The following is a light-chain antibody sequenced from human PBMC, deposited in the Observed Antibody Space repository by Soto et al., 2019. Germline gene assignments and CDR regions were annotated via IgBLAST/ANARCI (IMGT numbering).Light chain of an antibody. J-gene: IGLJ3*02. CDR3: TSYTTSSTQV. V-gene: IGLV2-14*01. CDR2: EVS. Sequence: QSALTQPASGSGSPGQSITISCTGTSSDVGYYNYVSWYQHHPGKVPKLIIYEVSHRPSRISNRFSGSKSGNTASLTISGLEGEDEADYYRTSYTTSSTQVFGGGTKLTVL. CDR1: SSDVGYYNY.